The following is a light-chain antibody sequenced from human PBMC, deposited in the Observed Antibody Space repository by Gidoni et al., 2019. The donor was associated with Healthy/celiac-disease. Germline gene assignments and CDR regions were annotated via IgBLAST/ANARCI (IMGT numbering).Light chain of an antibody. CDR3: QQYYNSPRT. Sequence: DIVMTQSPDSVAVSLGERATINCKSSQSVLYSSNNKNYLTWYQQKPGQPPKLLIYWASTRESGVPDRFSGSGSGTDFTLTISGLQAEDVAVYYCQQYYNSPRTFXQXTRVKIK. J-gene: IGKJ1*01. CDR2: WAS. V-gene: IGKV4-1*01. CDR1: QSVLYSSNNKNY.